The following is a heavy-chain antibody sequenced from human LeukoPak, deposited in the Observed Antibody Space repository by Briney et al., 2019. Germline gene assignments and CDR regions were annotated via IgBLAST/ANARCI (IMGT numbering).Heavy chain of an antibody. Sequence: PSETLSLTCTVSGGSISSSSYYWGWIRQPPGKGLEWIGSIYHSGSTYYNPSLKSRVTISVDTSKNQFSLKLSSVTAADTAVYYCARLWRYAFDIWGQGTMVTVSS. D-gene: IGHD1-1*01. CDR2: IYHSGST. CDR3: ARLWRYAFDI. J-gene: IGHJ3*02. CDR1: GGSISSSSYY. V-gene: IGHV4-39*07.